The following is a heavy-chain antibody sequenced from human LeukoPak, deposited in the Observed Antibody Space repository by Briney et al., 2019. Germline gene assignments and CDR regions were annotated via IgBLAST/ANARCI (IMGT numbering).Heavy chain of an antibody. CDR2: IYYSGST. CDR1: GASISSGSYY. D-gene: IGHD3-22*01. CDR3: ARAPYYYGSSGYYLHYFDY. V-gene: IGHV4-61*01. J-gene: IGHJ4*02. Sequence: SETLSLTCSVSGASISSGSYYWSWIRQPPGKGLEWIGYIYYSGSTNYNPSLKSRVTISVDTSKNQFSLKLSSVTAADTAVYYCARAPYYYGSSGYYLHYFDYWGQGTLVTVSS.